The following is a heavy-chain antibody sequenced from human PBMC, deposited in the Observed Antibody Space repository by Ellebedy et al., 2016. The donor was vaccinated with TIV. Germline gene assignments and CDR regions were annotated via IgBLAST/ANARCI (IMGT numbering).Heavy chain of an antibody. Sequence: SETLSLXXAVYGGSFSGYYWSWIRQPPGKGLEWIGEINHSGSTNYNPSLKSRVTIPVDTSKNQFSLKLSSVTAADTAVYYCARGYSSGWYGYWGQGTLVTVSS. J-gene: IGHJ4*02. CDR1: GGSFSGYY. CDR3: ARGYSSGWYGY. V-gene: IGHV4-34*01. D-gene: IGHD6-19*01. CDR2: INHSGST.